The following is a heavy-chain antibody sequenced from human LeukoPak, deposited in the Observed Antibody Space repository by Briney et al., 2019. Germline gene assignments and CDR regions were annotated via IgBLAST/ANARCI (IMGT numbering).Heavy chain of an antibody. CDR3: ARVYDTETRTLGY. CDR1: GYIFTSFY. CDR2: INPSGGNT. D-gene: IGHD3-22*01. J-gene: IGHJ4*02. Sequence: ASVKVSCKASGYIFTSFYMHWVRQAPGQGLEWMGIINPSGGNTGYAQKFQGRVTMTRDTSTSTVYMELSSLRSEDTAVYYCARVYDTETRTLGYWGQGTLVTVSS. V-gene: IGHV1-46*01.